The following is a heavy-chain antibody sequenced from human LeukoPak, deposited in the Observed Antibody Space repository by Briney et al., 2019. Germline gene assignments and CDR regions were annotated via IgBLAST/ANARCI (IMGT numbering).Heavy chain of an antibody. CDR3: AKDYYDSSGYSFHLYDY. Sequence: GGSLRLSCAASGFTFSDYYMSWVRQAPGKGLEWVSAISGSGGSTYYADSVKGRFTISRDNSKNTLYLQMNSLRAEDTAVYYCAKDYYDSSGYSFHLYDYWGQGTLVTVSS. CDR1: GFTFSDYY. CDR2: ISGSGGST. J-gene: IGHJ4*02. D-gene: IGHD3-22*01. V-gene: IGHV3-23*01.